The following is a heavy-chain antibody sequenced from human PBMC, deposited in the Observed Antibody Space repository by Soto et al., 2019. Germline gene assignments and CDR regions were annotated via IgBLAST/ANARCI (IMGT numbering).Heavy chain of an antibody. V-gene: IGHV3-23*01. J-gene: IGHJ4*02. CDR3: AKSSEPIYDFWSGYYRPFHY. CDR1: GFTFSSYA. CDR2: ISGSGGTT. D-gene: IGHD3-3*01. Sequence: GGSLRLSCAASGFTFSSYAMNWVRQAPGKGLEWVSSISGSGGTTYYADSVKGRFTLSRDNSKNTLYLQMNSLRAEDTAVYYCAKSSEPIYDFWSGYYRPFHYWGQGTLVTVSS.